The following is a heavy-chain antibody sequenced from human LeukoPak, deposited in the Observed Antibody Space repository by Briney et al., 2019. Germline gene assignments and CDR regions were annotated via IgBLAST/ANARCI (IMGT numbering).Heavy chain of an antibody. CDR2: IYTSGST. D-gene: IGHD1-7*01. Sequence: PSETLSLTCTVSGGSISSYYWSWIRQPPGKGLEWIGYIYTSGSTNYNPSLKSRVTISVDTSKNQFSLKLSSVTAADTAVYYCARAISHNWNYAVLDYWGQGTLVTVSS. V-gene: IGHV4-4*09. CDR3: ARAISHNWNYAVLDY. CDR1: GGSISSYY. J-gene: IGHJ4*02.